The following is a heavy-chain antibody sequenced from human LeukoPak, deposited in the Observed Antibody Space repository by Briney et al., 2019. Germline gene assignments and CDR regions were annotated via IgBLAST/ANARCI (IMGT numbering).Heavy chain of an antibody. D-gene: IGHD4-17*01. CDR3: AKSHLGYGDYVWGIYYYGMDV. CDR2: ISGSGGST. Sequence: GGSLRLSCAASGFTFSSYAMSWVRQAPGKGLEWVSAISGSGGSTYYADSVKGRFTISRDNSKNTLYLQMNSLRAEDTAVYYCAKSHLGYGDYVWGIYYYGMDVWGQGTTVTVSS. J-gene: IGHJ6*02. CDR1: GFTFSSYA. V-gene: IGHV3-23*01.